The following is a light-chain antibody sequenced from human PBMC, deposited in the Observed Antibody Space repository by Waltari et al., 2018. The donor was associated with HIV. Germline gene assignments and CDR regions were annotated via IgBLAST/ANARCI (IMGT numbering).Light chain of an antibody. CDR1: QSISNW. V-gene: IGKV1-5*03. CDR2: KAS. Sequence: DIQMTQSPSTLSAFVGDRVTITCRASQSISNWVAWYQQKPGKAPKLLIYKASSVQSGVPSRFSGSGSGTEFTLTISSLQPDDFATYYCQQFVSYSWTFGQGTKVEVK. J-gene: IGKJ1*01. CDR3: QQFVSYSWT.